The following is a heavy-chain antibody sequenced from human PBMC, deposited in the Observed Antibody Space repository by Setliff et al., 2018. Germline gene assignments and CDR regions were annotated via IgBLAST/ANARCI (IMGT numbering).Heavy chain of an antibody. CDR3: TTGYISGYYIGH. CDR2: IKGQTDGGTT. CDR1: GFTFSDHY. Sequence: GGSLRLSCAASGFTFSDHYMDWVRQVPGKGLEWIGRIKGQTDGGTTDYAAPVKGRFSVSRDDSKNTVYLQMNSLKTEDTAVYYCTTGYISGYYIGHWGLGTLVTVSS. D-gene: IGHD6-19*01. V-gene: IGHV3-15*01. J-gene: IGHJ4*02.